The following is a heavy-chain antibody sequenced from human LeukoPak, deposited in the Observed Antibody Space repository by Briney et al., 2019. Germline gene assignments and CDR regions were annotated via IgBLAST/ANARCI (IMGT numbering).Heavy chain of an antibody. CDR2: IIPIFGTA. V-gene: IGHV1-69*05. Sequence: SVKVSCKASGGTFSSYAISWVRQAPGQGLEWMGGIIPIFGTANYAQKFQGRVTITTDESTSTAYMELSGLRSEDTAVYYRARERVQLWFARAFDIWGQGTMVTVSS. CDR1: GGTFSSYA. CDR3: ARERVQLWFARAFDI. D-gene: IGHD5-18*01. J-gene: IGHJ3*02.